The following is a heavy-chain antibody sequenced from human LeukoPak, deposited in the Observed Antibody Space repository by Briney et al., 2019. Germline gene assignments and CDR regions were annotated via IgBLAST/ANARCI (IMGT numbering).Heavy chain of an antibody. CDR3: AKGGYSGYVPFDY. Sequence: PSETLSLTCTVSGGSISSSSYYWGWIRQPPGKGLEWIGSIYYSGSTYYNPSLKSRVTISVDTSKNQFSLKLSSVTAADTAVYYCAKGGYSGYVPFDYWGQGTLVTVSS. J-gene: IGHJ4*02. CDR2: IYYSGST. V-gene: IGHV4-39*07. CDR1: GGSISSSSYY. D-gene: IGHD5-12*01.